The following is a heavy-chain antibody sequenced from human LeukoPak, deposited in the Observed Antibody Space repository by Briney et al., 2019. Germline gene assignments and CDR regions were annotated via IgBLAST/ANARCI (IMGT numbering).Heavy chain of an antibody. CDR1: GYTFTGNY. CDR3: ARGESGSYYSSPYYFDY. CDR2: IIPIFGTA. Sequence: SVKVSCKASGYTFTGNYMHWVRQAPGQGLEWMGGIIPIFGTANYAQKFQGRVTITADESTSTAYMELSSLRSEDTAVYYCARGESGSYYSSPYYFDYWGQGTLVTVSS. D-gene: IGHD1-26*01. J-gene: IGHJ4*02. V-gene: IGHV1-69*13.